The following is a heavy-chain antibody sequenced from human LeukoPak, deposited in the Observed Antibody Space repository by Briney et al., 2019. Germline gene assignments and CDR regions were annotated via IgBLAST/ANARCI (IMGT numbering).Heavy chain of an antibody. CDR2: IYYSGGT. Sequence: PSETLSLTCTVSGGSISSYYWSWIRQPPGKGLEWIGYIYYSGGTNYNPSLKSRVTISVDTSKNQFSLKLSSVTAADTAVYYCARPRKYSSGYDYWGQGTLVTVSS. CDR3: ARPRKYSSGYDY. CDR1: GGSISSYY. J-gene: IGHJ4*02. D-gene: IGHD6-19*01. V-gene: IGHV4-59*01.